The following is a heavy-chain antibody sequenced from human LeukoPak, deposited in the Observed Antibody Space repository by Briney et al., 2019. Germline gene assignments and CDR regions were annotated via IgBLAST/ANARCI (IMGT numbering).Heavy chain of an antibody. J-gene: IGHJ3*02. CDR2: ISGSGGST. V-gene: IGHV3-23*01. CDR3: AKARITISPGVGAFDI. Sequence: GGSLRLSCAASGFTFTSYAMSWVRQAPGKGLEWVSAISGSGGSTYYADSVKGRFTISRDNSKNTLYLQMNSLRAEDTAVYYCAKARITISPGVGAFDIWGQGTMVTVSS. CDR1: GFTFTSYA. D-gene: IGHD3-9*01.